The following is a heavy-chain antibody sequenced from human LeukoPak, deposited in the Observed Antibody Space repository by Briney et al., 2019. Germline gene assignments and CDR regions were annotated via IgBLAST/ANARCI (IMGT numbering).Heavy chain of an antibody. CDR3: ARVLRYFDWSPIGY. D-gene: IGHD3-9*01. J-gene: IGHJ4*02. CDR2: IIPILTIS. Sequence: SVKVSCKASGDTFNSYTISWVRQAPGQGLEWMGRIIPILTISNYAQKFQGRVTITADKSTSTAYMELSSLRSEDTAVYYCARVLRYFDWSPIGYWGQGTLVIVSS. CDR1: GDTFNSYT. V-gene: IGHV1-69*02.